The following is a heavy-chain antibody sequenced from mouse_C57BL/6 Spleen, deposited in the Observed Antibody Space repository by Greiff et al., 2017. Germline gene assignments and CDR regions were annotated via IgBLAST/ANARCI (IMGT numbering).Heavy chain of an antibody. D-gene: IGHD4-1*01. V-gene: IGHV1-42*01. CDR1: GYSFTGYY. Sequence: VQLQQSGPELVKPGASVKISCKASGYSFTGYYMNWVKQSPEKSLEWIGEINPSTGGTTYNQKFKAKDTLTVDKSSSTAYMQLKGLTSEDSAVYYGARWETGTDWYCDVWGTGTTVTVSS. CDR2: INPSTGGT. CDR3: ARWETGTDWYCDV. J-gene: IGHJ1*03.